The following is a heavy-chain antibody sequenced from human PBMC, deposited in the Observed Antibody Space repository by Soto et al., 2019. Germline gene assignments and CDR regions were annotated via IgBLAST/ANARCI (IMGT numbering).Heavy chain of an antibody. Sequence: GGSLRLSCAASGFTFSSYGMHWVRQAPGKGLEWVAVISYDGSNKYYADSVKGRFTISRDNSKNTLYLQMNSLRAEDTAVYYCAKAGPTYYDFWSGYYQDYWGQGTLVTVSS. CDR3: AKAGPTYYDFWSGYYQDY. CDR2: ISYDGSNK. CDR1: GFTFSSYG. V-gene: IGHV3-30*18. D-gene: IGHD3-3*01. J-gene: IGHJ4*02.